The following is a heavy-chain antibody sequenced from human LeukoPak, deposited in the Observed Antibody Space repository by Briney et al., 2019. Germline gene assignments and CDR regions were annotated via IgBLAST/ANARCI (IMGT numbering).Heavy chain of an antibody. D-gene: IGHD2-15*01. V-gene: IGHV4-39*01. J-gene: IGHJ4*02. Sequence: SETLSLTCTVSGGSISSYYWGWIRQPPGRGLEWIGSIYYSGSTYYNPSLKSRVTISVDTSKNQFSLKLSSVTAADTAVYYCAKGLNFDYWGQGTLVTVSS. CDR1: GGSISSYY. CDR3: AKGLNFDY. CDR2: IYYSGST.